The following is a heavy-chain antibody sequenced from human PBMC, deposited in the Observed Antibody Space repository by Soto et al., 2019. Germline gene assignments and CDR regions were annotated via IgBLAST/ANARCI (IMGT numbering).Heavy chain of an antibody. Sequence: QVPLVESGGGVVQPGRSLRLSCAASGFTFRSYGIHWVRQAPGKGLEWVALIWYDGSNKYYADSVKGRFTISRDNSKNTVWLQMNSLRAEDTAVYYCARCGTGCSFDYWGQGTLVTVSS. CDR1: GFTFRSYG. CDR3: ARCGTGCSFDY. V-gene: IGHV3-33*01. J-gene: IGHJ4*02. CDR2: IWYDGSNK. D-gene: IGHD1-26*01.